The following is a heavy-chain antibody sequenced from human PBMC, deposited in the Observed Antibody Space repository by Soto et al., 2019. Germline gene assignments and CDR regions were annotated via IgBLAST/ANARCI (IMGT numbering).Heavy chain of an antibody. V-gene: IGHV4-30-4*01. CDR1: GGSISSGDYY. Sequence: SETLSLTCTVSGGSISSGDYYWSWIRQPPGKGLEWIGYIYYSGSTYYNPSLKSRVTISVDTSKNQFSLKLSSVTAADTAVYYCVRFWGSGYNWFDPWGQGTLVTVSS. CDR3: VRFWGSGYNWFDP. J-gene: IGHJ5*02. CDR2: IYYSGST. D-gene: IGHD3-16*01.